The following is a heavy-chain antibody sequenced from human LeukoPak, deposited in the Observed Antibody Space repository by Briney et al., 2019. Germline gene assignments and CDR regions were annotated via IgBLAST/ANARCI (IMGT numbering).Heavy chain of an antibody. CDR1: GGSISSGSYY. CDR3: ARVGPVAPLGGYEPNYYYYMDV. J-gene: IGHJ6*03. V-gene: IGHV4-61*02. D-gene: IGHD5-12*01. Sequence: NPSETLSLTCTVSGGSISSGSYYWSWIRQPAGKGLEWIGRIYTSGSTNYNPSLKSRVTISVDTSKNQFSLKLSSVTAADTAVYYCARVGPVAPLGGYEPNYYYYMDVWGKGTTVTVSS. CDR2: IYTSGST.